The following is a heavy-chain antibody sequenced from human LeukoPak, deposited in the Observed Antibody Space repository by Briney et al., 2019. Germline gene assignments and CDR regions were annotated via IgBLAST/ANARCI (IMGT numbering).Heavy chain of an antibody. J-gene: IGHJ4*02. V-gene: IGHV3-53*01. CDR2: IYSGGST. D-gene: IGHD2-15*01. CDR3: ARAGLYCSGGSCYHFDY. Sequence: PGGSLRLSCAASGFTVRSNYMSWVRQAPGKGLEWVSVIYSGGSTYYADSVKGRFTISRDNSKNTLYLQMNSLRAEDTAVYYCARAGLYCSGGSCYHFDYWGQGTLVTVSS. CDR1: GFTVRSNY.